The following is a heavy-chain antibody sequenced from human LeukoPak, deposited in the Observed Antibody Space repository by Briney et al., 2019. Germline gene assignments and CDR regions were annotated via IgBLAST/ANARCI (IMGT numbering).Heavy chain of an antibody. CDR1: GFTFSDYG. CDR2: LSPHGNYE. Sequence: GGSLRLSCAASGFTFSDYGIHWVRQAPGKGLEWVAVLSPHGNYEYYADSVQGRFTISRDDSKNTVYLQMNSLTDEDTAIYYCARDWIDRSLDYWGQGTLVTVSS. J-gene: IGHJ4*02. CDR3: ARDWIDRSLDY. D-gene: IGHD2-2*03. V-gene: IGHV3-33*01.